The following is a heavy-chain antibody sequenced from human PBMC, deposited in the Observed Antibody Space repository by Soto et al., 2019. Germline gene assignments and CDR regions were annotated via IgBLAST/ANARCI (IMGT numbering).Heavy chain of an antibody. D-gene: IGHD2-21*01. V-gene: IGHV3-74*01. CDR1: GFTFSSYW. Sequence: EVPLVESGGGLVQPGGSLRLSCAASGFTFSSYWMHWVRQAPGEGLVWVSRINTDGSTRSYADSVKGRFTISRDNAKNTLFLQMNSLRPEDTAVYYCARVAYGAYHFDYWGQGTLVT. J-gene: IGHJ4*02. CDR3: ARVAYGAYHFDY. CDR2: INTDGSTR.